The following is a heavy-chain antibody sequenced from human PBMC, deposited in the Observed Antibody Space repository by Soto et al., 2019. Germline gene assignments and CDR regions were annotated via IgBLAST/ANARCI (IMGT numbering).Heavy chain of an antibody. J-gene: IGHJ6*03. CDR1: GYTFTSYG. V-gene: IGHV1-18*01. CDR3: ARGVVPNYYYMDV. D-gene: IGHD2-2*01. Sequence: ASVKVSCKASGYTFTSYGISWVRQAPGQGLEWMGWISAYNGNTNYSQKFQGRVTITRDTSASTAYMELSSLRSEDTAVYYCARGVVPNYYYMDVWGKGTTVTVSS. CDR2: ISAYNGNT.